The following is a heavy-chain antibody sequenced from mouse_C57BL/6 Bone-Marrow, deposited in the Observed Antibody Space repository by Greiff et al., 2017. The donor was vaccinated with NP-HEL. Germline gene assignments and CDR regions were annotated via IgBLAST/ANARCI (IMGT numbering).Heavy chain of an antibody. CDR3: ARYGTIVTFDY. J-gene: IGHJ2*01. Sequence: EVQLQQSGPELVKPGASVKISCKASGYSFTGYYMNWVKQSPEKSLEWIGEINPSTGGTTYNQKFKAKATLTVDKSSSTAYMQLKGLTSEDSAVYYCARYGTIVTFDYWGQGTTLTVSS. CDR2: INPSTGGT. V-gene: IGHV1-42*01. CDR1: GYSFTGYY. D-gene: IGHD2-5*01.